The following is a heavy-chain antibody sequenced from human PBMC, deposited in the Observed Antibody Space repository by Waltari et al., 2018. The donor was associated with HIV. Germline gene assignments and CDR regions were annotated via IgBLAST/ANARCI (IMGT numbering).Heavy chain of an antibody. CDR1: GGSFSGYY. D-gene: IGHD2-2*02. V-gene: IGHV4-34*01. CDR3: ARGSGVPAAIFDY. Sequence: QVQLQQWGAGLLKPSETLSLTCAVYGGSFSGYYWSWIRQPPGKGLEWIGEINHSGSTNYNPSLKSRVTISVDTSKNQFSLKLSSVTAADTAVYYCARGSGVPAAIFDYWGQGTLVTVSS. J-gene: IGHJ4*02. CDR2: INHSGST.